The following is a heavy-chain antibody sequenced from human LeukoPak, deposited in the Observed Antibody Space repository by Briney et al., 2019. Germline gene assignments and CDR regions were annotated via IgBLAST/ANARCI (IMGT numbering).Heavy chain of an antibody. Sequence: ASVKVSCKASGYTFTGYYMHWVRQAPGQGLEWMGWINPNSGGTNYAQKSQGRVTMTRDTSISTAYMELSRLRSDDTAVYYCARGDAANYYDSSGYSSLDYWGQGTLVTVSS. CDR1: GYTFTGYY. CDR3: ARGDAANYYDSSGYSSLDY. D-gene: IGHD3-22*01. CDR2: INPNSGGT. V-gene: IGHV1-2*02. J-gene: IGHJ4*02.